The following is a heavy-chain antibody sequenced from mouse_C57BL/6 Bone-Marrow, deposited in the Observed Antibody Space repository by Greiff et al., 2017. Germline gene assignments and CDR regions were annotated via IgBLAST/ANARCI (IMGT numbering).Heavy chain of an antibody. CDR3: ARDRITTVVATDWYFDV. V-gene: IGHV5-16*01. CDR1: GFTFSDYY. D-gene: IGHD1-1*01. Sequence: EVMLVESEGGLVQPGSSMKLSCTASGFTFSDYYMAWVRQVPEKGLEWVANLNYDGSSTYYLDSLKSRFIISRANAKNILYLQLRSLKSEDTATYYCARDRITTVVATDWYFDVWGTGTTVTVSS. CDR2: LNYDGSST. J-gene: IGHJ1*03.